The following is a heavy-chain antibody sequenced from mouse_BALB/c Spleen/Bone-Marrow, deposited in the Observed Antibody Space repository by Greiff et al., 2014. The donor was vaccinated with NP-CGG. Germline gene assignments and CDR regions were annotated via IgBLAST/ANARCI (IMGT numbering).Heavy chain of an antibody. CDR2: IAPGSGST. CDR1: GYTFTNYW. V-gene: IGHV1S41*01. D-gene: IGHD2-2*01. J-gene: IGHJ1*01. Sequence: DLVKPGASVKLSCKASGYTFTNYWINWIKQRPGQGLEWIRRIAPGSGSTYYNEMFKGKTTLTVDTSSSTAYIQLSSLLSEDSDVYFCARERYGYDGWYFDVWGAGTTVTVSS. CDR3: ARERYGYDGWYFDV.